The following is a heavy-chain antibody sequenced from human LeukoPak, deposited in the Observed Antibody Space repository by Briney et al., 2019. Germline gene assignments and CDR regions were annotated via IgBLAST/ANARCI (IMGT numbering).Heavy chain of an antibody. D-gene: IGHD3-3*01. V-gene: IGHV3-7*01. CDR2: IKQDGSEK. CDR3: ARDGRLGVVTWFDP. Sequence: PGRPLRVTCAASGFALSEYRMIWIRQAPAKKLNCVANIKQDGSEKYYVDSVKGRFTISRDNAKKSLYLQMNSLRAEDTAVYYCARDGRLGVVTWFDPWGQGTLVTVSP. J-gene: IGHJ5*02. CDR1: GFALSEYR.